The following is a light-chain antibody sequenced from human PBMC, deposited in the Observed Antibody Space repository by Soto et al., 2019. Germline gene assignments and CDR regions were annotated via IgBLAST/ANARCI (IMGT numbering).Light chain of an antibody. CDR1: ESISTW. J-gene: IGKJ1*01. Sequence: DIQMTQSPSSLSASVGDRVTITCRASESISTWLAWYQQKPGKAPKLLIYGASSLESGVPPRFSGDGSETEFTLTISILQRDDFGTYYCQQYSRLWSFGQGTKVEIE. V-gene: IGKV1-5*03. CDR2: GAS. CDR3: QQYSRLWS.